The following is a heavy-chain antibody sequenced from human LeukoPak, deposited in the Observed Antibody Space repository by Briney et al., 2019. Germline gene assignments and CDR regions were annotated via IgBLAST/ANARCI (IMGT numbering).Heavy chain of an antibody. CDR3: AKVSPWGQIVVVVAAMDY. V-gene: IGHV3-23*01. D-gene: IGHD2-15*01. CDR1: GFTFSSYA. J-gene: IGHJ4*02. CDR2: ISGSGGST. Sequence: GGSLRLSCAASGFTFSSYAMSWVRQAPGKGLEWVSAISGSGGSTYYADSVKGRFTISRDNSKNTLYLQMNSLRAEDTAVYYCAKVSPWGQIVVVVAAMDYWGQGTLVTVSS.